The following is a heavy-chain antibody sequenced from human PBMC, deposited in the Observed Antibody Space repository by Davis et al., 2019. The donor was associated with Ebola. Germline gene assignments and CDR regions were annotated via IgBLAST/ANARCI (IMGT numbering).Heavy chain of an antibody. J-gene: IGHJ6*02. CDR1: GYTFTGYY. D-gene: IGHD1-1*01. V-gene: IGHV1-2*02. CDR2: INPNSGGT. Sequence: ASVKVSCKASGYTFTGYYMHWVRQAPGQGLEWMGWINPNSGGTNDAQKFQGRVTMTRNTSISTAYMELSSLRSEDTAVYYCAADPGYRYYYGMDVWGQGTTVTVSS. CDR3: AADPGYRYYYGMDV.